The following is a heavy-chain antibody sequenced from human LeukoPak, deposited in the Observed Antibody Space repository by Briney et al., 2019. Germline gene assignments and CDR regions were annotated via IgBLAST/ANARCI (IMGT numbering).Heavy chain of an antibody. CDR1: GGSISSYY. J-gene: IGHJ4*02. D-gene: IGHD3-22*01. CDR2: ISYSGST. V-gene: IGHV4-59*08. Sequence: SETLSLTCTVSGGSISSYYWSWIRQPPGKGLEWIGYISYSGSTNYNPSLKSRVTLSVDTSKNQFSLKLSSVTAADTAVYYCARRGYHDASGYFYVYWGQGALVTISS. CDR3: ARRGYHDASGYFYVY.